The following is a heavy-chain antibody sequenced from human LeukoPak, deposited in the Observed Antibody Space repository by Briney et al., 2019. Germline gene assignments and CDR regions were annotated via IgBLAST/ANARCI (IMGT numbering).Heavy chain of an antibody. J-gene: IGHJ4*02. V-gene: IGHV3-48*01. CDR2: ISSSSSTI. Sequence: GGSLRLSCAASGFTFSSYSMNWVRQAPGKGLEWVSYISSSSSTIYYADSVKGRFPISRDNAKNSLYLQMNSLRAEDTAVYYCARDPGSWRGFRPYYFDYWGQGILVTVSS. CDR3: ARDPGSWRGFRPYYFDY. D-gene: IGHD3-3*01. CDR1: GFTFSSYS.